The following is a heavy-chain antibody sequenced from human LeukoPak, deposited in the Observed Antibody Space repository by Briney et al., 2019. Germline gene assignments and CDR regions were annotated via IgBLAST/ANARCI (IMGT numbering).Heavy chain of an antibody. CDR2: IYYSGST. J-gene: IGHJ2*01. V-gene: IGHV4-59*01. CDR1: GGSISSYY. D-gene: IGHD3-22*01. CDR3: ARDYYDSSGYFSVHWYFDL. Sequence: SETLSLTCTVSGGSISSYYWSWIRQPPGKGLEWIGYIYYSGSTNYNPSLKSRVTISVDTSKNQFSLKLSSVTAADTAVYYCARDYYDSSGYFSVHWYFDLWGRGILVTVSS.